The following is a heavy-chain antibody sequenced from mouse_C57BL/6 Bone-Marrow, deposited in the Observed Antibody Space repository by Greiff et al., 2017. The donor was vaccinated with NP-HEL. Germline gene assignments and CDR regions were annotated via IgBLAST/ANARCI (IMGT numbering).Heavy chain of an antibody. CDR1: GFTFSSYA. Sequence: EVNVVESGGGLVKPGGSLKLSCAASGFTFSSYAMSWVRQTPEKRLEWVATISDGGSYTYYPDNVKGRFTISRDNAKNNLYLQMSHLKSEDTAMYYCARDGIHYYGSSPAWFAYWGQGTLVTVSA. V-gene: IGHV5-4*01. CDR3: ARDGIHYYGSSPAWFAY. J-gene: IGHJ3*01. CDR2: ISDGGSYT. D-gene: IGHD1-1*01.